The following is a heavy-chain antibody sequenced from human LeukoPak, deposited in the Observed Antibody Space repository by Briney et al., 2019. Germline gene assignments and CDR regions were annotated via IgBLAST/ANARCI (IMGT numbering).Heavy chain of an antibody. Sequence: PGRSLRLSCAASGFTFDDYAMHWVRQAPGKGLEWVSSISSSSSYIYYADSVKGRFTISRDNAKNSLYLQMNSLRAEDTAVYYCARSRGAYYYYGMDVWGQGTTVTVSS. D-gene: IGHD1-26*01. CDR2: ISSSSSYI. CDR1: GFTFDDYA. V-gene: IGHV3-21*01. CDR3: ARSRGAYYYYGMDV. J-gene: IGHJ6*02.